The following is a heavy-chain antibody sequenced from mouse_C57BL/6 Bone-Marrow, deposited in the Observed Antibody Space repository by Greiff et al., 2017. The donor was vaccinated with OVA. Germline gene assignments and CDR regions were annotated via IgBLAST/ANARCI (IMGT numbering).Heavy chain of an antibody. D-gene: IGHD1-1*01. CDR1: GYTFTSYW. CDR2: IDPSDSYT. CDR3: ARKTTVVATRYFDV. Sequence: QVQLQQPGAELVMPGASVKLSCKASGYTFTSYWMHWVKQRPGQGLEWIGEIDPSDSYTNYNQKFKGKSTLTVDKSSSTAYMQLSSLTSEDSAVYYCARKTTVVATRYFDVWGTGTTVTVSS. J-gene: IGHJ1*03. V-gene: IGHV1-69*01.